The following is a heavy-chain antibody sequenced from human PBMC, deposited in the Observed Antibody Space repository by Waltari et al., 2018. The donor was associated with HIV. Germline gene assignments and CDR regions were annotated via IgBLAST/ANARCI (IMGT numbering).Heavy chain of an antibody. CDR1: GVSVGSNY. V-gene: IGHV3-53*01. CDR2: IYSGGST. D-gene: IGHD2-21*02. Sequence: EVQLVESGGGLIQPGGSVRPPCPASGVSVGSNYISWVRQAPGKGLEWFSVIYSGGSTYYADSVKGRFTIARDNSKNTLYLQMNSLRAEDTAVYYCARGFGCGGDCYYFDYWGQGTLVTVSS. CDR3: ARGFGCGGDCYYFDY. J-gene: IGHJ4*02.